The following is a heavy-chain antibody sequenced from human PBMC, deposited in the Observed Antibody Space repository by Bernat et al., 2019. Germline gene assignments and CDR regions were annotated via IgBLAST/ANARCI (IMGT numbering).Heavy chain of an antibody. D-gene: IGHD6-13*01. CDR1: GFTFSSSG. CDR3: ARGRAGQRPGEQQVVRWFDP. CDR2: IWYDGSKT. V-gene: IGHV3-33*01. Sequence: QVHLVESGGGVVQPGRSLRLSCAASGFTFSSSGMHWVRQAPGKGLEWLAVIWYDGSKTYYADSVKGRFTVSRDNSKNTFYLEMNRLRAEDTAGYYCARGRAGQRPGEQQVVRWFDPWGQGTLVTVSP. J-gene: IGHJ5*02.